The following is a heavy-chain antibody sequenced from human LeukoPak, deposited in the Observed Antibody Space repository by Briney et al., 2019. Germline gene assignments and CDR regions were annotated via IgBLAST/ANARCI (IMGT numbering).Heavy chain of an antibody. V-gene: IGHV3-7*01. CDR3: ARGGIYNFDC. D-gene: IGHD1-26*01. CDR1: GFTFSSYW. Sequence: GGSLRLSCGASGFTFSSYWMGWVRQAPGKGLEWVANINQDGSEKYYVDSVKGRFTISRDNAKNSLYLQMNSLRAEDTAVYYCARGGIYNFDCWGQGTLVTVSS. CDR2: INQDGSEK. J-gene: IGHJ4*02.